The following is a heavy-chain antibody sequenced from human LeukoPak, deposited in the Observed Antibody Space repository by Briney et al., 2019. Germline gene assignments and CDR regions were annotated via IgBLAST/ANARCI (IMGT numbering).Heavy chain of an antibody. CDR2: ISAYNGDT. J-gene: IGHJ4*02. V-gene: IGHV1-18*01. CDR1: GYTFTSYG. CDR3: ARSSKQWLDR. Sequence: ASVKVSCKASGYTFTSYGISWVRQAPGQGLEWMGWISAYNGDTNYAQKFQGRVTMTTDTSTSTGCMELRSLRSDDTAVYYCARSSKQWLDRWGQGTLVTVSS. D-gene: IGHD6-19*01.